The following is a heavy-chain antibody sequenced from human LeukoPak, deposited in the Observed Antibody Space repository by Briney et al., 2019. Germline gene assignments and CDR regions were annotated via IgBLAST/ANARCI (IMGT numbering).Heavy chain of an antibody. V-gene: IGHV3-48*03. CDR2: ISSSGSTI. D-gene: IGHD1-26*01. J-gene: IGHJ4*02. Sequence: GSLRLSCAASGFTFSSYEMNWVRQAPGKGLEWVSYISSSGSTIYYADSVKGRFTISRDNAKNSLYLQMNSLRAEDTAFYYCARARIVGATFDYWGQGTLVTVSS. CDR3: ARARIVGATFDY. CDR1: GFTFSSYE.